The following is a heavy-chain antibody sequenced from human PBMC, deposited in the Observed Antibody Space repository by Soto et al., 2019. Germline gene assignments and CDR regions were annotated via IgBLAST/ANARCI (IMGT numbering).Heavy chain of an antibody. D-gene: IGHD2-21*02. Sequence: GGSLRLACAASGFTFSSYGMHWVRQAPGKGLEWVAVISYDGSNKYYADSVKGRFTISRDNSKNTLYLQMNSLRAEDTAVYYRARDLVVTATLLPHYYYYYYGMDVWGQGTTVTVSS. V-gene: IGHV3-30*03. CDR1: GFTFSSYG. J-gene: IGHJ6*02. CDR3: ARDLVVTATLLPHYYYYYYGMDV. CDR2: ISYDGSNK.